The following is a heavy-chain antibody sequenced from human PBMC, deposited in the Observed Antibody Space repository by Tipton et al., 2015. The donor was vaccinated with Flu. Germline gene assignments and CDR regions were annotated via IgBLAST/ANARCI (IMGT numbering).Heavy chain of an antibody. Sequence: LSLTCAVSGGAFNDYYWSWVRQAPGKGLEWVANIKQDGSEKYYVDSVKGRFTISRDNAKNSLYLEMNSLRAEDTAVYYCAREAYRAYGQFDYWGQGSLVIVSS. CDR3: AREAYRAYGQFDY. J-gene: IGHJ4*02. CDR1: GGAFNDYY. V-gene: IGHV3-7*03. CDR2: IKQDGSEK. D-gene: IGHD3-10*01.